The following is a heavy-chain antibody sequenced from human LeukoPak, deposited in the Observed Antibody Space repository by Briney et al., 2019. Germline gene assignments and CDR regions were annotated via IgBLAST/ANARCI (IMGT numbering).Heavy chain of an antibody. CDR1: GFTITNYW. V-gene: IGHV3-74*03. CDR3: ATDRGCAMDV. Sequence: GGSLRLSCAASGFTITNYWLHGVRQAPGKGLVWVSHINGDGSSTTYADSVKGRFSISRDNAKNTLYLQMNSLRAEDTAVYYCATDRGCAMDVWGRGTTVTVSS. D-gene: IGHD6-25*01. CDR2: INGDGSST. J-gene: IGHJ6*02.